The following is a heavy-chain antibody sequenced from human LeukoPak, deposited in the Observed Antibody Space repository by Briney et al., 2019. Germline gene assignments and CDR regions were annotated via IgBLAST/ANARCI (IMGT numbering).Heavy chain of an antibody. CDR2: IYPGDSDT. Sequence: GESLQISCEGSGYSFTSYWIGWGRQLPGKGLEWMGIIYPGDSDTRYSPSFQGQVTISADKSISTAYLQWSSLKASDTAMYYCARMVEWLLFDYWGQGTLVTVSS. D-gene: IGHD3-3*01. V-gene: IGHV5-51*01. CDR3: ARMVEWLLFDY. J-gene: IGHJ4*02. CDR1: GYSFTSYW.